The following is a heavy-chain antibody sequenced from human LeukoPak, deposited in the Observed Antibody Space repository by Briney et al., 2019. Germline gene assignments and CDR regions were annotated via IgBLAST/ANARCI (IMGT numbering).Heavy chain of an antibody. CDR3: ARTLASYYDFWSGYYSDSWFDP. Sequence: ASVTVSCKASGYTFTGYYMHWVRQAPGQGLEWMGWINPNSGGTNYAQKFQGRVTMTRDTSISTAYMELSRLRSDDTAVYYCARTLASYYDFWSGYYSDSWFDPWGQGTLVTVSS. CDR1: GYTFTGYY. D-gene: IGHD3-3*01. J-gene: IGHJ5*02. CDR2: INPNSGGT. V-gene: IGHV1-2*02.